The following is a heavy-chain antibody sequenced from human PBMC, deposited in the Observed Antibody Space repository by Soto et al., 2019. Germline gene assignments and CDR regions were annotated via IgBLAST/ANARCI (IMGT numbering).Heavy chain of an antibody. V-gene: IGHV4-34*01. CDR3: ARAETAMALYYFDY. Sequence: QVQLQQWGAGLLKPSETLSLTCAVYGGSLSDYYWSWIRQPPGKGLEWIGEINHSGSTNYNPSLKXXVXXSVDTSKKQFSLKLSSVTAADTAVYYCARAETAMALYYFDYWGQGTLVTVSS. CDR2: INHSGST. J-gene: IGHJ4*02. CDR1: GGSLSDYY. D-gene: IGHD5-18*01.